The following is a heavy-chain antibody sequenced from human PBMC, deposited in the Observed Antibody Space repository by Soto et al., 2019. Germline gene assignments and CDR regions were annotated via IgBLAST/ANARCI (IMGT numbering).Heavy chain of an antibody. J-gene: IGHJ6*02. Sequence: EVQLVESGGGLVQPGGSLRLSCTASGFAFSSYEMNWVRPAPGKGPEWVSYISRTSATIHYVDSVKGRFTISRDNAKNSVYLQMNSLRAEDSAIYYCARAAGIMTRGFHGMDVWGQGTTVTVSS. CDR1: GFAFSSYE. CDR2: ISRTSATI. CDR3: ARAAGIMTRGFHGMDV. D-gene: IGHD3-10*01. V-gene: IGHV3-48*03.